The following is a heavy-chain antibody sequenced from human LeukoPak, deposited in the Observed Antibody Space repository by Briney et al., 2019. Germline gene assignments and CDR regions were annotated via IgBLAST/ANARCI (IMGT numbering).Heavy chain of an antibody. CDR1: GYSISSGYY. CDR2: IHYTGST. Sequence: SETLSLTCTVSGYSISSGYYWGWIRQSPGKGLECIGYIHYTGSTNYNPSLKSRVTISVETSKNQFSLKLSSVTAADTAVYYCARGVDGGYYYYYMDVWGKGTTVTVSS. V-gene: IGHV4-61*01. D-gene: IGHD3-16*01. CDR3: ARGVDGGYYYYYMDV. J-gene: IGHJ6*03.